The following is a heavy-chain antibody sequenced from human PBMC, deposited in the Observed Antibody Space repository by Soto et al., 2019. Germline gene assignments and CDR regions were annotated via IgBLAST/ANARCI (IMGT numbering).Heavy chain of an antibody. Sequence: EVQLVESGGGLVQPGGSLRLSCAASGFTFSSYEMNWVRQAPGKGLEWVSYISSSGSTIYYADSVKGRFTISRDNAQNSLYLQMNSLRAEDTAVYYCARENSAYYYYYGMDVWGQGTTVTVSS. V-gene: IGHV3-48*03. J-gene: IGHJ6*01. CDR2: ISSSGSTI. CDR1: GFTFSSYE. CDR3: ARENSAYYYYYGMDV.